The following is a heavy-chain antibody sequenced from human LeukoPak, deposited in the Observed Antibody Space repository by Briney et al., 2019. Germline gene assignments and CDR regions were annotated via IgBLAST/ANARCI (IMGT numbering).Heavy chain of an antibody. J-gene: IGHJ1*01. Sequence: GESLKISCKGSGYSFTSYWIGWVRQMPGKGLEWMGIIYPGNSDTRYSPSFQGQVTISADKSISTAYLQWSSLKASDTAMYYCAGQGAPFCGGGSGTQDGGSYFRPGARAPGSP. CDR1: GYSFTSYW. D-gene: IGHD2-21*01. CDR3: AGQGAPFCGGGSGTQDGGSYFRP. V-gene: IGHV5-51*01. CDR2: IYPGNSDT.